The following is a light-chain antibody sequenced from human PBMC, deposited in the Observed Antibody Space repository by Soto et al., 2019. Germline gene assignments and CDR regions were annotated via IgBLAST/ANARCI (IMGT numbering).Light chain of an antibody. CDR1: SSDVGRYNF. Sequence: QSALTQPASVSGSPGQSITISCNGTSSDVGRYNFVSWYQQHPGKAPKLLIYEVSKRPSGVSNRFSGSKSGNTASLTISGLQAEDEADYYCCSYATSSTPNWVFGGGTQLTVL. CDR2: EVS. V-gene: IGLV2-23*02. J-gene: IGLJ3*02. CDR3: CSYATSSTPNWV.